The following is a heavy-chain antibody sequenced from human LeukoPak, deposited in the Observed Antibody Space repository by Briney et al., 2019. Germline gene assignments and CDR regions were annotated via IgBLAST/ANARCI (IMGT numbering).Heavy chain of an antibody. J-gene: IGHJ4*02. Sequence: GGSLRLSCAVSGFAFSSHAMTWVRQAPGKGLEWVSGISISGHVTYYADSVQGRFIISRDNSKKTVYLQMDSLRVDETAVYYCANEEVPNDYWGQGTLVTVSS. CDR1: GFAFSSHA. V-gene: IGHV3-23*01. CDR2: ISISGHVT. CDR3: ANEEVPNDY.